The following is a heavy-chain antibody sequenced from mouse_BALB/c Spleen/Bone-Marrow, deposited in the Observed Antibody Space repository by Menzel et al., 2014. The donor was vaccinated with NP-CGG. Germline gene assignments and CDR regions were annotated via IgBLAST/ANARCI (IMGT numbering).Heavy chain of an antibody. V-gene: IGHV1S81*02. CDR1: GYTFTSYY. Sequence: VQLQQSGAELVKPGASVKLSCKASGYTFTSYYMCWVKQRPGQGLEWMGEINPSNGGTNFNEKFKSKATLTVDKSSSTAYMSLSSLTSEDSAVYYCTRSRRAMDHWGQGTSVTVSS. CDR3: TRSRRAMDH. CDR2: INPSNGGT. J-gene: IGHJ4*01. D-gene: IGHD2-12*01.